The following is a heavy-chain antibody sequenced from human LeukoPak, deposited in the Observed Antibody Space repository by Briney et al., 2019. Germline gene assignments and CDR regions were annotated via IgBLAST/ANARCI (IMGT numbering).Heavy chain of an antibody. CDR3: ARSGSSSPNNWFDP. J-gene: IGHJ5*02. CDR1: GFTFSDYY. Sequence: PGGSLRLSCAASGFTFSDYYMSWIRQAPGKGLEWVSYISSSSSYTNYADSVKGRFTISRDNAKNSLYLQMDSLRAEDTAVYYCARSGSSSPNNWFDPWGQGTLVTVSS. D-gene: IGHD6-6*01. V-gene: IGHV3-11*06. CDR2: ISSSSSYT.